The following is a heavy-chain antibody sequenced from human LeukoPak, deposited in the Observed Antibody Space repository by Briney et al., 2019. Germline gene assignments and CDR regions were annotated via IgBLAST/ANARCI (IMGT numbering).Heavy chain of an antibody. CDR3: AMVQGVMVFDY. CDR2: INPSGGST. CDR1: GYTFTSYY. J-gene: IGHJ4*02. Sequence: GASVKVSCKASGYTFTSYYMHWVRQAPGQGLEWMGIINPSGGSTSYAQKFQGRITMTRDMSTSTVYMELSSLRSEDTAVYYCAMVQGVMVFDYWGQGTLVTVSS. V-gene: IGHV1-46*03. D-gene: IGHD3-10*01.